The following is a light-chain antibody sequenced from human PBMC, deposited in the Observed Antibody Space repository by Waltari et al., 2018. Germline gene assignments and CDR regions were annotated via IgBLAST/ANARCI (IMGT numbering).Light chain of an antibody. V-gene: IGLV2-14*01. CDR2: DVT. CDR1: SGDVGRYNY. Sequence: QSALTQPDSVSGSPGQSITLTCTGTSGDVGRYNYVYWFQQHPGKALKLMIYDVTKRPSGISDRFSGSKSGNTASLTISGLQADDEADYYCSSYTSDTTLIFGGGTELTVL. J-gene: IGLJ2*01. CDR3: SSYTSDTTLI.